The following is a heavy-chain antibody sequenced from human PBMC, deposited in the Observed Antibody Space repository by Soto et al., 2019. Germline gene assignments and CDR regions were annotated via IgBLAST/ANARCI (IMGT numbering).Heavy chain of an antibody. D-gene: IGHD5-12*01. V-gene: IGHV4-30-4*01. Sequence: LSLTCTVSGGFLSNGYYHGSWIRQPPGKGLEWVGYTYPSGRTYYNASLSSRVTISIDASKNQYSLKMNSVTAADKAVYYCAREGGYESPHGCWGQGTLVTVSS. CDR3: AREGGYESPHGC. CDR2: TYPSGRT. J-gene: IGHJ4*02. CDR1: GGFLSNGYYH.